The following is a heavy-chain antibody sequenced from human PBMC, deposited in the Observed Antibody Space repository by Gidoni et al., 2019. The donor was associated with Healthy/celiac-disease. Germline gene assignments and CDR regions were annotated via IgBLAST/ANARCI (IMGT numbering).Heavy chain of an antibody. CDR3: AKMGDGRDGYNYYYYGMDV. D-gene: IGHD5-12*01. J-gene: IGHJ6*02. CDR2: ISGSGGST. Sequence: EVQLLESGGGLVQPGGSLRLSCAASGFPFSSYAMSWVRQAPGKGLEWVSAISGSGGSTYYADSVKGRFTISRDNSKNTLYLQMNSLRAEDTAVYYCAKMGDGRDGYNYYYYGMDVWGQGTTVTVSS. V-gene: IGHV3-23*01. CDR1: GFPFSSYA.